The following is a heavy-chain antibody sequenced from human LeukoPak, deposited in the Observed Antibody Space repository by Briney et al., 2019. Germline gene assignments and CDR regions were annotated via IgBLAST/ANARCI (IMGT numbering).Heavy chain of an antibody. CDR2: INHSGST. CDR1: GGSFSGYY. J-gene: IGHJ5*02. D-gene: IGHD1-26*01. Sequence: PSETLSLTCAVYGGSFSGYYWSWIRQPPGKGLEWIGEINHSGSTNYNPSLKSRVTISVDTSKSQSTLKLSSVTAADTAVYYCARGLLLRAWGQGTLVTVSS. CDR3: ARGLLLRA. V-gene: IGHV4-34*01.